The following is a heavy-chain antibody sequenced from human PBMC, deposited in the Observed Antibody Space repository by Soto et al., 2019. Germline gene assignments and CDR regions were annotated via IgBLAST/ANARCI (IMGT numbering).Heavy chain of an antibody. J-gene: IGHJ6*02. Sequence: SETLSLTCTVSGGSISSSSYYWGWIRQPPGKGLEWIGSIYYSGSTYYNPSLKSRVTISVDTSKNQFSLKLSSVTAADTAVYYCARVGVAVAGSSYYYYYGMDVWGQGTTVTVSS. CDR2: IYYSGST. CDR3: ARVGVAVAGSSYYYYYGMDV. D-gene: IGHD6-19*01. V-gene: IGHV4-39*01. CDR1: GGSISSSSYY.